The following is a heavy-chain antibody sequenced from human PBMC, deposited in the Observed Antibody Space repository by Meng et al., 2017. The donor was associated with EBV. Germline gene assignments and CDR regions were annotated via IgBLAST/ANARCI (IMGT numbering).Heavy chain of an antibody. CDR3: ASESGRGYTPDY. CDR2: FLPRLGAP. J-gene: IGHJ4*02. CDR1: GGPVRYYA. D-gene: IGHD3-10*01. V-gene: IGHV1-69*01. Sequence: LVRVAVEWKNPWSLVKVSLKPAGGPVRYYAIRWVRKAPGQGLEWLGGFLPRLGAPNYAQKFHGRVKITADESTSTHYMDLSSLRSEDTAIYYCASESGRGYTPDYWGQGTLVTVSS.